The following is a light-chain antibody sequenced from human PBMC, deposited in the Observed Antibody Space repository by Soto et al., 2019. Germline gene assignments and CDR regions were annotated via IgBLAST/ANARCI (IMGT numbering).Light chain of an antibody. CDR2: GAS. CDR1: QSVSSNY. J-gene: IGKJ4*01. CDR3: QQYGSSPFT. V-gene: IGKV3-20*01. Sequence: EIVLTQSPGTLSLSPGERATLSCRASQSVSSNYLAWYQQKPGQAPRVLIYGASRRATGIPDRFSGSGSGTDFTLTISRLEPEDFAVFYCQQYGSSPFTFGGGTKVEIK.